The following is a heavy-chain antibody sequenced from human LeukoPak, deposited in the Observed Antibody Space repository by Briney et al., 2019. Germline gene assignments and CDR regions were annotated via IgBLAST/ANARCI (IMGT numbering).Heavy chain of an antibody. D-gene: IGHD6-6*01. Sequence: SQTLSLTCSVSGGSIGSGTYYWTWIRQPAGKGLEWIGHIYTTGWSTNYNPSLKSRVTISVDTSKNQFSLRLNFVTAADPAVYYCARGESSSSPLYYYYYMDVWGKGTTVTVSS. V-gene: IGHV4-61*09. CDR1: GGSIGSGTYY. CDR3: ARGESSSSPLYYYYYMDV. J-gene: IGHJ6*03. CDR2: IYTTGWST.